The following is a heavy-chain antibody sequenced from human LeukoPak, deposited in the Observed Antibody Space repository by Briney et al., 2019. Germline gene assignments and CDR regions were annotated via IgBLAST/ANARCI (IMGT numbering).Heavy chain of an antibody. CDR1: NGSMTSDSYY. D-gene: IGHD2-2*03. CDR2: IFYSGKT. J-gene: IGHJ5*02. CDR3: ERLWIVATWFDA. V-gene: IGHV4-39*02. Sequence: SETLSLTCSVSNGSMTSDSYYWAWVRQPPGKGLEWIGSIFYSGKTYYSASLKSRVTVSLDTSKKNFSLRLSSVTAADTAVYYCERLWIVATWFDAWGQGALVTVSS.